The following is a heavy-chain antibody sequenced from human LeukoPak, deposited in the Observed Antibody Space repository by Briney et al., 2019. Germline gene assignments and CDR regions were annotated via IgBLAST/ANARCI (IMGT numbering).Heavy chain of an antibody. Sequence: SETLSLTCTVSGGSISSYYWSWIRQPPGKGLEWIGYISYSGSTNFNPSLKSRVTISVDTSKNQFSLKLSSVTAADTAVYYCAKEGTAGTNLNWFDPWGQGALVTVSS. CDR3: AKEGTAGTNLNWFDP. V-gene: IGHV4-59*01. D-gene: IGHD1-1*01. J-gene: IGHJ5*02. CDR2: ISYSGST. CDR1: GGSISSYY.